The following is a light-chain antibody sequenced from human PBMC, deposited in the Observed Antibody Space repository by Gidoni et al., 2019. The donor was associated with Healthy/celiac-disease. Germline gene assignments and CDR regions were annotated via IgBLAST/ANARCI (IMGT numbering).Light chain of an antibody. CDR2: KDS. CDR1: ALPKQY. J-gene: IGLJ2*01. CDR3: QSADSSGTFVV. V-gene: IGLV3-25*03. Sequence: SYDLTQPPSVSVSPGQTARITCSGDALPKQYAYWYQQKPGQAPVLVIYKDSERPSGIPARFSGSSSGTTVTLTISGVQAEDEADYYCQSADSSGTFVVFGGGTKLTVL.